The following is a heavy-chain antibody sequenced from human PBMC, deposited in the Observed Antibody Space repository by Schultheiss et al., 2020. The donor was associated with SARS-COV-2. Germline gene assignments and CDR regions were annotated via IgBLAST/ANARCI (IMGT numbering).Heavy chain of an antibody. J-gene: IGHJ6*02. CDR3: ARDSITIFGVVINVGGMDV. D-gene: IGHD3-3*01. CDR1: GYTFTSYY. V-gene: IGHV1-46*03. Sequence: GESLKISCKASGYTFTSYYMHWVRQAPGQGLEWMGIINPSGGSTSYAQKFQGRVTMTRDTSTSTVYMELSSLRSEDTAVYYCARDSITIFGVVINVGGMDVWGQGTTVTVSS. CDR2: INPSGGST.